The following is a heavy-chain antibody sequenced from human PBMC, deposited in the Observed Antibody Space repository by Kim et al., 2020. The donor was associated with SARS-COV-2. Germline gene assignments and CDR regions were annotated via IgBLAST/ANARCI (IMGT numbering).Heavy chain of an antibody. Sequence: SETLSLTCTVSGGSISSSSFYWAWIRQPPGKGLEWIESMYYSGSTYYNPSLKSRVTISVDTSNNQFSLKLNSVTAADTAVYYCARHDGSGSSYYYYGMDVWGQGTTVTVSS. CDR1: GGSISSSSFY. V-gene: IGHV4-39*01. J-gene: IGHJ6*02. CDR3: ARHDGSGSSYYYYGMDV. D-gene: IGHD3-10*01. CDR2: MYYSGST.